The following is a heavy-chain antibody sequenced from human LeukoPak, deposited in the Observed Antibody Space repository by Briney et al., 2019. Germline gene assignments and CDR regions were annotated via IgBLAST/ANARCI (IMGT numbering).Heavy chain of an antibody. CDR2: IYYNGST. CDR1: GGSISSSNYY. Sequence: SETLSLTCTVSGGSISSSNYYWCLLRPPPGKVLGLIGTIYYNGSTYYNPSLKSRVTISVDTPRNHFSLKLSSVTAADTAVYYCARVNGNYYRFDYWGQGILVTVSS. D-gene: IGHD1-26*01. CDR3: ARVNGNYYRFDY. V-gene: IGHV4-39*02. J-gene: IGHJ4*02.